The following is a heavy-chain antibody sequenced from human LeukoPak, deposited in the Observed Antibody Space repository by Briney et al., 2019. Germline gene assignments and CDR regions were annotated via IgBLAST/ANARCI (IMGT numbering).Heavy chain of an antibody. CDR1: GFTFDDYA. CDR3: ARASSSRGHYYYYYMDV. CDR2: ISWNSGSI. J-gene: IGHJ6*03. D-gene: IGHD6-6*01. Sequence: GGSLRLSCAASGFTFDDYAMHWVRQAPGKGLEWVSGISWNSGSIGYADSVKGRFTISRDNAKNSLYLQMNSLRAEDMALYYCARASSSRGHYYYYYMDVWGKGTTVTVSS. V-gene: IGHV3-9*03.